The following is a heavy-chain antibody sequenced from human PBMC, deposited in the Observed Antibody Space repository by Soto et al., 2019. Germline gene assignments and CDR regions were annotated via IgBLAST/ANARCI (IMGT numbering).Heavy chain of an antibody. CDR1: GFTFSSYA. Sequence: SLKISCAASGFTFSSYAMHWVRQAPGKGLEWVAVISYDGSNKYYADSVKGRFTISRDNSKNTLYLQMNSLRAEDTAVYYCARDRGSYYFDYWGQGTLVTVSS. V-gene: IGHV3-30-3*01. D-gene: IGHD1-26*01. J-gene: IGHJ4*02. CDR2: ISYDGSNK. CDR3: ARDRGSYYFDY.